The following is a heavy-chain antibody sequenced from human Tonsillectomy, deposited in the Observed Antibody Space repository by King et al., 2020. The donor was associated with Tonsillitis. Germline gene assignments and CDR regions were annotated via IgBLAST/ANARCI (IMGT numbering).Heavy chain of an antibody. CDR3: AKDATAYYDSSSHYYGVDY. D-gene: IGHD3-22*01. V-gene: IGHV3-30*02. J-gene: IGHJ4*02. CDR2: IRYDGSNE. Sequence: VQLVESGGGVVQPGGSLRVSCAASGISFSSYGMHWVRQAPGKGLEWVAVIRYDGSNEYYADSVKGRFTSSRDNYKNTLFLRMNSLRAEDTAVYYCAKDATAYYDSSSHYYGVDYSGQGTLVTVSS. CDR1: GISFSSYG.